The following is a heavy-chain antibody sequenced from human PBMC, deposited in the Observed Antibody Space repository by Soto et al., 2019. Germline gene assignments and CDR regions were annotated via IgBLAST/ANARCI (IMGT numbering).Heavy chain of an antibody. CDR1: GYTFTSYD. V-gene: IGHV1-8*01. Sequence: QVQLVQSGAEVKKPGASVKVSCKASGYTFTSYDINWVRQATGQGLEWMGWMNPNSGNTGYAQKFQGRVTMTSNTSISTAYLELSSLRSEDTAVYYCARERTGTTSMDVWGQGTTVTVSS. J-gene: IGHJ6*02. CDR2: MNPNSGNT. CDR3: ARERTGTTSMDV. D-gene: IGHD1-1*01.